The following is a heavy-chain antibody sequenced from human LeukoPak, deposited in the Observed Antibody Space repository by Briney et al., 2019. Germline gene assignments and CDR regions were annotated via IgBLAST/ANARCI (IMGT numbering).Heavy chain of an antibody. V-gene: IGHV5-51*01. CDR3: ARGSDRGYNYGFDY. J-gene: IGHJ4*02. Sequence: GESLKISCKGSGYGFNSYWIGWVRQMPGKGLEWMGIIYPRDSDTRCSPSFQGQVTISADRSIGTAYLQWSSLKASDTAMYYCARGSDRGYNYGFDYWGQGTLVTVSS. D-gene: IGHD5-18*01. CDR1: GYGFNSYW. CDR2: IYPRDSDT.